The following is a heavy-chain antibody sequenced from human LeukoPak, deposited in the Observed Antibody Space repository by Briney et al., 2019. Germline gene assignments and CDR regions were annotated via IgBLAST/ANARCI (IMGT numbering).Heavy chain of an antibody. V-gene: IGHV3-7*01. CDR1: GFTFSSSW. Sequence: PGGSLRLSCVASGFTFSSSWMSWVRQGPGKGLEWVASINQDEIHYVDAVRGRFTISRDNAKNSLYLQMNSLTADDTAVCYCVRSHHPGGWFDPWGQGTLVTVSS. CDR3: VRSHHPGGWFDP. J-gene: IGHJ5*02. CDR2: INQDEI. D-gene: IGHD3-10*01.